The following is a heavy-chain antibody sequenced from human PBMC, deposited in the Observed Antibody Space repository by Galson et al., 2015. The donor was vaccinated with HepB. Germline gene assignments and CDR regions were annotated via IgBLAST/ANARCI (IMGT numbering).Heavy chain of an antibody. V-gene: IGHV3-33*08. CDR1: GFTVSSNY. Sequence: SLRLSCAASGFTVSSNYMSWVRQAPGKGLEWVAVIWYDGSNKYYADSVKGRFTISRDNSKNTLYLQMNSLRAEDTAVYYCARVRAAGNFFDYWGQGTLVTVSS. D-gene: IGHD6-13*01. CDR2: IWYDGSNK. J-gene: IGHJ4*02. CDR3: ARVRAAGNFFDY.